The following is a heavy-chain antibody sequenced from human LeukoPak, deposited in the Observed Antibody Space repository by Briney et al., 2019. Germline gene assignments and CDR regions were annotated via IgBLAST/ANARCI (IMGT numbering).Heavy chain of an antibody. J-gene: IGHJ4*02. CDR2: ISGSGGSP. D-gene: IGHD3-10*01. CDR3: AKGKTHYYGPGDS. CDR1: DFTFSDYA. Sequence: GGSLRLSCAASDFTFSDYAMSWVRHAPGKGLEWVSGISGSGGSPFYSDSVKGRFIISRDNTQNAVYLQMNSLRAEDTALYYCAKGKTHYYGPGDSWGQETLVSVS. V-gene: IGHV3-23*01.